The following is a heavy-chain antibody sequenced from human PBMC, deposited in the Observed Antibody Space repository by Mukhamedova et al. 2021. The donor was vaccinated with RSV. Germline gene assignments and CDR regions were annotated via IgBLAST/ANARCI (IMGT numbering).Heavy chain of an antibody. CDR2: IDPDSGGT. Sequence: WMGWIDPDSGGTSNAQKFQGRVTMTRDTSISTAYMELSRLTSDDTAAYYCAMGSGLYSPDYWGQGTLVTVSS. CDR3: AMGSGLYSPDY. D-gene: IGHD6-19*01. J-gene: IGHJ4*02. V-gene: IGHV1-2*02.